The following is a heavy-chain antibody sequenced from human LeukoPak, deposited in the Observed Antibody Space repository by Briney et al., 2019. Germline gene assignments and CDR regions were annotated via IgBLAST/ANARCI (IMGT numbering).Heavy chain of an antibody. J-gene: IGHJ4*02. CDR2: IYSDGST. D-gene: IGHD1-26*01. Sequence: GGSLRLSCAASGFIVSGDFMSWVRQAPGKGLEWVSVIYSDGSTYYTDSVKGRFTISRDNSKNTLDLQMTGLRAEDTAVYYCARERGRGRDSPWFDYWGQGTLVTVSS. CDR1: GFIVSGDF. CDR3: ARERGRGRDSPWFDY. V-gene: IGHV3-53*01.